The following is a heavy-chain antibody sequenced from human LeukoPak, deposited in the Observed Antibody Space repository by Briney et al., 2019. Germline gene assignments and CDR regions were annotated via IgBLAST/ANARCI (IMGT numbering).Heavy chain of an antibody. CDR3: ARTGWLAFDY. J-gene: IGHJ4*02. D-gene: IGHD6-19*01. CDR1: GFTFSNAW. V-gene: IGHV4-39*01. Sequence: PGGSLRLSCAASGFTFSNAWMSWIRQPPGKGLEWIGSIYYSGSTYYNPSLQNRVTISVDTSKNQFSLKLSSVTAADTALYYCARTGWLAFDYWGQGTLVTVSS. CDR2: IYYSGST.